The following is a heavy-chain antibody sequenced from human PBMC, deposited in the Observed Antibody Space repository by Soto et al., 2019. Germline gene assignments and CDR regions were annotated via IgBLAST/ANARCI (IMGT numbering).Heavy chain of an antibody. CDR2: ISYDGSNK. Sequence: QVQLVESGGGVVQPGRSLRLSCAASGFTFSSYGMHWVRQAPGKGLERVAVISYDGSNKYYADSVKGRFTISRDNSKNTLYLQMNSLRAEDTAVYYCASHQRGYSYGYYFDYWGQGTLVTVSS. J-gene: IGHJ4*02. CDR3: ASHQRGYSYGYYFDY. CDR1: GFTFSSYG. V-gene: IGHV3-30*03. D-gene: IGHD5-18*01.